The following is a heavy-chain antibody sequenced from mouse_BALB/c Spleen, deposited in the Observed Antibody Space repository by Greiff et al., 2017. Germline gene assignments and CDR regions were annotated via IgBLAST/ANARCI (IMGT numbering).Heavy chain of an antibody. CDR3: ARAVSFFDY. J-gene: IGHJ2*01. V-gene: IGHV1-69*02. CDR2: IDPSDSET. Sequence: QVQLQQPGAELVKPGAPVKLSCKASGYTFTSYWMNWVKQRPGRGLEWIGRIDPSDSETHYNQKFKDKATLTVDKSSSTAYIQLSSLTSEDSAVYYCARAVSFFDYWGQGTTLTVSS. CDR1: GYTFTSYW.